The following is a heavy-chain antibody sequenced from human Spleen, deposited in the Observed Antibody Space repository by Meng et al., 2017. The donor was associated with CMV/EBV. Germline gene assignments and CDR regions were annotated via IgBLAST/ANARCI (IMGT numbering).Heavy chain of an antibody. CDR2: IYYSGST. J-gene: IGHJ4*02. CDR1: GGSVSSGSSY. D-gene: IGHD1-1*01. CDR3: ARDQTGTLDY. Sequence: LTCSVSGGSVSSGSSYWSWIRQPPGKGLEWIGYIYYSGSTNYTPSLKSRVTISVDTSKNQFSLKLSSVTAADTAVYYCARDQTGTLDYWGQGTLVTVSS. V-gene: IGHV4-61*01.